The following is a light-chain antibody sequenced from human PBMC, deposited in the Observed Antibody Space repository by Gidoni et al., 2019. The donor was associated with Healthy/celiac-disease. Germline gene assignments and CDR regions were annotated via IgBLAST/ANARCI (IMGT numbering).Light chain of an antibody. CDR3: QQSYSRKT. CDR1: QSISSY. CDR2: AAA. V-gene: IGKV1-39*01. J-gene: IGKJ4*01. Sequence: DIQMTQSPSSPSAYVGDRVTSTLRAGQSISSYLNWYQQKPGKAPKLLIYAAASLQSGVPSRFSGSGSETNFTITISSLQPQDFAAYYCQQSYSRKTFGGGTKVEIK.